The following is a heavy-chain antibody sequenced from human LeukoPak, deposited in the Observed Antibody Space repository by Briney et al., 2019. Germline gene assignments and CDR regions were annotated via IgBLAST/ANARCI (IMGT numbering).Heavy chain of an antibody. CDR3: ARDHNSGEVDY. CDR1: GFTFSTYA. D-gene: IGHD3-16*01. J-gene: IGHJ4*02. CDR2: ISYDGSNK. Sequence: GGSLRLSCAASGFTFSTYAMHWVRQAPGKGLEWVAVISYDGSNKYYADSVKGRFAISRDNSKNTLYLQMNSLRAEDTAVYYCARDHNSGEVDYWGQGTLVTVSS. V-gene: IGHV3-30*09.